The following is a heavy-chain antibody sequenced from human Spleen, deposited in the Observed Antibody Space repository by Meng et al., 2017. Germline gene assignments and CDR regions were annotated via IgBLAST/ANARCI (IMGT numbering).Heavy chain of an antibody. J-gene: IGHJ1*01. Sequence: QVQLVQSGAEVKNPGASVKVSCKASGYTFTSHWMHWVRQAPGQGLEWMGIINPSDGYTMYEQKFQGRITITRDTSTGTVYMELSSLRSEDTAVYYCAREAAVGTGYFLHWGQSTLVLVSS. CDR2: INPSDGYT. CDR1: GYTFTSHW. CDR3: AREAAVGTGYFLH. D-gene: IGHD6-13*01. V-gene: IGHV1-46*01.